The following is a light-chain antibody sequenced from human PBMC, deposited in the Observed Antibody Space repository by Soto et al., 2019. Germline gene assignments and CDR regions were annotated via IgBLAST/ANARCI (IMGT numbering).Light chain of an antibody. CDR1: QSISRY. V-gene: IGKV3-11*01. Sequence: ETVLTQSPAILSLSPGERATLFCRASQSISRYLAWYQQKPGQAPRLLIYDASNRATGTPAGFSGSGSGTDFTLTISRLEPEDFAVYYCQKRSNWPPITFGQGTRLEIK. J-gene: IGKJ5*01. CDR2: DAS. CDR3: QKRSNWPPIT.